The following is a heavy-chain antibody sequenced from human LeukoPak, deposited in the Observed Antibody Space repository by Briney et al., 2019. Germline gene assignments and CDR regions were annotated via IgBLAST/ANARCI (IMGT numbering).Heavy chain of an antibody. CDR1: GFTFSSYA. CDR3: VLGDRFRGVINGSY. Sequence: GGSLRLSCAASGFTFSSYAMSWVRQAPGKGLEWVSAISGSGGSTYYADSVKGRFIISRDNSKNTLYLQMNSLRAEDTAAYYCVLGDRFRGVINGSYWGQGTLVTVSS. D-gene: IGHD3-10*01. V-gene: IGHV3-23*01. J-gene: IGHJ4*02. CDR2: ISGSGGST.